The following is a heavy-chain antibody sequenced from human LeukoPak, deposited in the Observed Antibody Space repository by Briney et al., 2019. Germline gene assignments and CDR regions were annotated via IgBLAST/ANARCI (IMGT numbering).Heavy chain of an antibody. CDR3: ARRGYYYGSGKFLDY. D-gene: IGHD3-10*01. J-gene: IGHJ4*02. CDR1: GGSFSGYY. CDR2: INHSGST. V-gene: IGHV4-34*01. Sequence: SETLSLTCAVYGGSFSGYYWSWIRQPPGKGLEWIGEINHSGSTNYNPPLKSRVTISVDTSKNQFSLKLSSVTAADTAVYYCARRGYYYGSGKFLDYWGQGTLVTVSS.